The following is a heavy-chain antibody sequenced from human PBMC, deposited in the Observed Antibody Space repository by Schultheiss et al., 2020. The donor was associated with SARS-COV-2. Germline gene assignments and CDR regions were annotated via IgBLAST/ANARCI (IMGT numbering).Heavy chain of an antibody. J-gene: IGHJ5*02. CDR3: APYYYDSSGLNWFDP. CDR1: GYSISSNYY. D-gene: IGHD3-22*01. V-gene: IGHV4-34*01. CDR2: INHSGST. Sequence: SETLSLTCAVSGYSISSNYYWSWIRQPPGKGLEWIGEINHSGSTNYNPSLKSRVTISVDTSKNQFSLKLSSVTAADTAVYYCAPYYYDSSGLNWFDPWGQGTLVTVSS.